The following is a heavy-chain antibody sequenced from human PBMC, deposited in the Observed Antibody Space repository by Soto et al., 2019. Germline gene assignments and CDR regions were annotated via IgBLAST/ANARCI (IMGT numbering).Heavy chain of an antibody. Sequence: GASVKVSCKASGYTFTSYGISWVRQAPGQGLEWMGWISAYNGNTNHAQKLQGRVTMTTDTSTSTAYMELRSLRSDDTAVYYCARDQRRRSIGIAVAGYDYWGQGTLVTVSS. CDR1: GYTFTSYG. D-gene: IGHD6-19*01. V-gene: IGHV1-18*01. CDR3: ARDQRRRSIGIAVAGYDY. J-gene: IGHJ4*02. CDR2: ISAYNGNT.